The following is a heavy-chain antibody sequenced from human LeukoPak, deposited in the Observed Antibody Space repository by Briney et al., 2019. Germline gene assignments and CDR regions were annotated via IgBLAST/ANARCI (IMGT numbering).Heavy chain of an antibody. CDR2: IKGIGPTT. D-gene: IGHD3-16*01. CDR3: ARAGELRYMDV. J-gene: IGHJ6*03. CDR1: GFTFSNYG. V-gene: IGHV3-11*04. Sequence: GGSLRLSCAPSGFTFSNYGMSWIRQAPGKGLEWVSTIKGIGPTTYYADSLKGRFTISRDNAKNSLFLQMSSLRADDTAIYYCARAGELRYMDVWGKGTAVTVSS.